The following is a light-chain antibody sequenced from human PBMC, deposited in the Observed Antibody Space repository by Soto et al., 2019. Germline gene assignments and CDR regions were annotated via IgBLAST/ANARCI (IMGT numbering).Light chain of an antibody. CDR1: QSVSSSY. CDR2: GTS. V-gene: IGKV3-20*01. Sequence: EIVLTQSPGTLSLSPGERATLSCRASQSVSSSYLAWYQQKTGQAPRLLIYGTSSRATALPDRFSGSGSGTDFTLTISRLEPEDFAVYYCQQYGSSSWTFGQGTKVEIK. J-gene: IGKJ1*01. CDR3: QQYGSSSWT.